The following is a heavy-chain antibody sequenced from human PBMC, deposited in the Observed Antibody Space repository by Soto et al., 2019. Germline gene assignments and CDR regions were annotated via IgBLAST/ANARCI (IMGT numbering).Heavy chain of an antibody. D-gene: IGHD2-21*02. CDR3: IQSRCGGDCLQSYASYYYNGMDV. J-gene: IGHJ6*02. Sequence: QITLKESGPTLVKPTQTLTLTCTFSAFSLSTGGVGVGWIRQPPGKALEWLALIYWDDDKRYSPSLRSRLTITKDTSKIQVVLTMTNVDPVDTATYYCIQSRCGGDCLQSYASYYYNGMDVWGQGTTVTVSS. CDR2: IYWDDDK. CDR1: AFSLSTGGVG. V-gene: IGHV2-5*02.